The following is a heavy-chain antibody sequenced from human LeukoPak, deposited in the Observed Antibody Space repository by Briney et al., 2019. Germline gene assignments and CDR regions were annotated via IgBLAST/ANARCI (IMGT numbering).Heavy chain of an antibody. CDR3: ARYVPVKTGTTRASFDY. J-gene: IGHJ4*02. V-gene: IGHV4-34*01. Sequence: SETLSLTCAVYSGSFSGYYWTWFRQPPGKGLEWIGEFNHNWGAKYNPSLKSRVTISVDTSKNHLSLSLNSVTAADTAVYYCARYVPVKTGTTRASFDYWGQGILVTVSS. D-gene: IGHD1-1*01. CDR1: SGSFSGYY. CDR2: FNHNWGA.